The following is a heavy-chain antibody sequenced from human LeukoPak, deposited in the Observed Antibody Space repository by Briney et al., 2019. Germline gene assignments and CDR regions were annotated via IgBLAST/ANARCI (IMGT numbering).Heavy chain of an antibody. CDR2: IYPGDSDT. J-gene: IGHJ6*02. V-gene: IGHV5-51*01. CDR1: GYSFTSYW. Sequence: GASLKISCKGSGYSFTSYWIGWVRQMPGKGLEWMGIIYPGDSDTRYSPSFQGQVTISADKSISTAYLQWSSLKASDTAMYYCARLHRYFDWFDGMDVWGQGTTVTVSS. CDR3: ARLHRYFDWFDGMDV. D-gene: IGHD3-9*01.